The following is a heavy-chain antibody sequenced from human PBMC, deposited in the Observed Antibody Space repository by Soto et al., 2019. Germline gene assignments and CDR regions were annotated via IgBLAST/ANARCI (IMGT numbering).Heavy chain of an antibody. Sequence: ASVKVSCKASGYTFTSYDINWVRQATGQGLEWMGWMNPNSGNTGYAQKFQGRVTMTRNTSISTAYMELSSLRSEDTAVYYCARLYREYSSSWYEYYYYYMDVWGKGTTVTVS. J-gene: IGHJ6*03. V-gene: IGHV1-8*01. D-gene: IGHD6-13*01. CDR3: ARLYREYSSSWYEYYYYYMDV. CDR1: GYTFTSYD. CDR2: MNPNSGNT.